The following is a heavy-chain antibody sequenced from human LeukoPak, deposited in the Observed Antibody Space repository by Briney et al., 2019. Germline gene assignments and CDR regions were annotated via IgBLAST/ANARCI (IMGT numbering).Heavy chain of an antibody. D-gene: IGHD6-19*01. CDR1: GYTFTSYG. Sequence: ASVRVSSTASGYTFTSYGISWVRQAPGQQLEWMGWISAYNGNTNYAQKLQGRVTMTTDTSTSTAYMELRSLRSEDTAVYYCARGIAVAGTSANWFDPWGQGTLVTVSS. CDR2: ISAYNGNT. CDR3: ARGIAVAGTSANWFDP. J-gene: IGHJ5*02. V-gene: IGHV1-18*01.